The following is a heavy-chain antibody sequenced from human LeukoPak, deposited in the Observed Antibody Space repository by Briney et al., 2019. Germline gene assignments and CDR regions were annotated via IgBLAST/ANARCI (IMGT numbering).Heavy chain of an antibody. Sequence: ASVKVSCKASGGTFSSYAISWVRQAPGQGLEWMGGIIPNFGTANYPQKFQGRLPITADESTSSAYMELSSLRSEDTAVYYCARSNVGYYDSSGYYYKHWGQGTLVTVSS. D-gene: IGHD3-22*01. CDR1: GGTFSSYA. CDR2: IIPNFGTA. V-gene: IGHV1-69*01. CDR3: ARSNVGYYDSSGYYYKH. J-gene: IGHJ1*01.